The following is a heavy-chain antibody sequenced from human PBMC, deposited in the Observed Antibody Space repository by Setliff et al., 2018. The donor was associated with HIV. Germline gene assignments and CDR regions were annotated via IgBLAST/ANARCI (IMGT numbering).Heavy chain of an antibody. J-gene: IGHJ6*02. Sequence: SETLSLTCAVSGYSISSGYYWGWIRQPPGKGLEWIGTMFHSGRAYYNPSLKSRLTISVDTSKNQFSLKLSSVTAADTAVYYCARDGYNYSYYYYYGMDVWGQGTTVTVSS. CDR2: MFHSGRA. CDR1: GYSISSGYY. CDR3: ARDGYNYSYYYYYGMDV. D-gene: IGHD5-12*01. V-gene: IGHV4-38-2*02.